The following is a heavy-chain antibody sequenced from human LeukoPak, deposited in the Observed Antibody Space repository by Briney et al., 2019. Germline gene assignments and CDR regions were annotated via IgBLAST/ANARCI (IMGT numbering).Heavy chain of an antibody. J-gene: IGHJ5*02. CDR2: IFYSGST. Sequence: KPSETLSLTCTVSGGSISSSSYYWGWIRQPPGKGLEWIGSIFYSGSTYYNPSLKSRVTISVDTSKNQFSLKLSSVTAADTAVYCCANAGYSSGYYYWFDPWGQGTLVTVSS. CDR1: GGSISSSSYY. CDR3: ANAGYSSGYYYWFDP. V-gene: IGHV4-39*01. D-gene: IGHD3-22*01.